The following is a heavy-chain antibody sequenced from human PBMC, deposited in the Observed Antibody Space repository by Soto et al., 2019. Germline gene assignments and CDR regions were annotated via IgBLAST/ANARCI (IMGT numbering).Heavy chain of an antibody. J-gene: IGHJ4*02. V-gene: IGHV3-74*01. CDR2: INSDGSST. CDR3: AREAVAGTGFDY. Sequence: EVQLVESGGGLVQPGGSLRLSCAASGFTFSSYWMHWVRQAPGKGLVWVSRINSDGSSTSYADSVKGRFTISRDNAKNALYLQMTSLRAEDTAVYYCAREAVAGTGFDYWGQGTLVTVSS. D-gene: IGHD6-19*01. CDR1: GFTFSSYW.